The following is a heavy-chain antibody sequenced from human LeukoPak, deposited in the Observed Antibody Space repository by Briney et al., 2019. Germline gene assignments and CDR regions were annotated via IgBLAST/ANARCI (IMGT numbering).Heavy chain of an antibody. Sequence: SETLSLTCAVYGGSFSGYYWSWIRQPPGKGLEWIGEINHSGSTNYNPSLKSRVTISVDTSKNQFFLKLSSVTAADTVVYYCARPHGAVAGTEDYFDYWGQGTLVTVSS. D-gene: IGHD6-19*01. CDR2: INHSGST. CDR3: ARPHGAVAGTEDYFDY. V-gene: IGHV4-34*01. CDR1: GGSFSGYY. J-gene: IGHJ4*02.